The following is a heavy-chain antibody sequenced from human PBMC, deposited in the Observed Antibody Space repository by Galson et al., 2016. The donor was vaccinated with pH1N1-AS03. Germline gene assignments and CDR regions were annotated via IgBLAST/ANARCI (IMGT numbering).Heavy chain of an antibody. CDR1: GDSVSSNSVA. Sequence: CAISGDSVSSNSVAWNWIRQSPSRGLEWLGRTYYSSRWYNDYALTVKSRLTINPDTSKNQFPLHLNSVTSEDTAVYYCARGRSSAMDVWGQGTTVTVSS. CDR3: ARGRSSAMDV. D-gene: IGHD5/OR15-5a*01. V-gene: IGHV6-1*01. CDR2: TYYSSRWYN. J-gene: IGHJ6*02.